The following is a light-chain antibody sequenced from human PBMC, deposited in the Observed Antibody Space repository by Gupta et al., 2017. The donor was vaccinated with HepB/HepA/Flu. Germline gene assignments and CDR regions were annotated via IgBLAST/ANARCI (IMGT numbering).Light chain of an antibody. CDR3: CLYAGGSTFV. J-gene: IGLJ2*01. V-gene: IGLV2-23*02. CDR1: SSDVGTYYL. Sequence: SALTQPSSGSESAGPSSLTPCAGTSSDVGTYYLVSWYQHHPGKAPKLIIYEVSKRPSGVSNRFSGSKSGNTASLTISGLQAEDEADYYCCLYAGGSTFVFGGGTKLTVL. CDR2: EVS.